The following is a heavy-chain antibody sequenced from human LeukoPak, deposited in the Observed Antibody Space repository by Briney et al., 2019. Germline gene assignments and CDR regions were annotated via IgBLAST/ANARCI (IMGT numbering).Heavy chain of an antibody. V-gene: IGHV4-39*01. CDR2: IYYSGST. CDR3: SPNLGAFDI. J-gene: IGHJ3*02. Sequence: PSETLSLTCTVSGGSISSSSYYWGWIRQPPGKGLEWIGSIYYSGSTYYNPSLKSRVTISVDTSKNQFSLKLSSVTAADTAVYYRSPNLGAFDIWGQGTMVTVSS. CDR1: GGSISSSSYY.